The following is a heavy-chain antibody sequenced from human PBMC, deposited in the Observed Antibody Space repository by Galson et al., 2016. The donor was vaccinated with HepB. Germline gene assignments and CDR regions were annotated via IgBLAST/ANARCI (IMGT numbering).Heavy chain of an antibody. Sequence: SLRLSCAASGFTFSSHNLNWVRQAPGKGLERVSYISASGGVHYADSEKGRFTMSRANANYSVYLQRNSLRAEDTAVYYCARVGADWNYVFYSWGQGTLVTVSS. V-gene: IGHV3-48*01. CDR2: ISASGGV. D-gene: IGHD1-7*01. J-gene: IGHJ4*02. CDR1: GFTFSSHN. CDR3: ARVGADWNYVFYS.